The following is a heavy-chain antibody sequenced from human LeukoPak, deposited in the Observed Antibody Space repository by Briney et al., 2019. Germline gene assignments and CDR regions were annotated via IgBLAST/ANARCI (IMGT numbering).Heavy chain of an antibody. Sequence: PSETLSLTCTVSGGSIIGDYWSWIRQPAGKGLEWIGRIYTSGTATYNPSLESRVTMSVDTSNKQFSLKLTSMTAADTAVYYCARGLTGSTGFDYWGQGTLVAVSS. V-gene: IGHV4-4*07. CDR1: GGSIIGDY. J-gene: IGHJ4*02. CDR3: ARGLTGSTGFDY. CDR2: IYTSGTA. D-gene: IGHD1-7*01.